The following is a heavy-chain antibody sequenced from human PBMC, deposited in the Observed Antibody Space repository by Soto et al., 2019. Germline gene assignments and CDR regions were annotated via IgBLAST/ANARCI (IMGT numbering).Heavy chain of an antibody. Sequence: GGSLRLSCAASGFTFSSYDMHWVRQATGKGLEWVSAIGTAGDTYYPGSVKGRFTISRENAKNSLYLQMNSLRAGDTAVYYCARSQIAAAGTWHYGMDVWGQGTTVTVSS. V-gene: IGHV3-13*01. CDR1: GFTFSSYD. CDR2: IGTAGDT. CDR3: ARSQIAAAGTWHYGMDV. J-gene: IGHJ6*02. D-gene: IGHD6-13*01.